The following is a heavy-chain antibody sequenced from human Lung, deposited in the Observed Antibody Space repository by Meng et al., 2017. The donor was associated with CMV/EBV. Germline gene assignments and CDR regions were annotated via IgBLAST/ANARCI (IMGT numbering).Heavy chain of an antibody. CDR3: AKVGQGYSSSSDYYYGMDV. CDR2: IYSGGSST. V-gene: IGHV3-23*03. CDR1: GFTFSSYA. D-gene: IGHD6-6*01. Sequence: SXAASGFTFSSYAMSWVRQAPGKGLEWVSVIYSGGSSTYYADSVKGRFTISRDNSKNTLYLQMNSLRAEDTAVYYCAKVGQGYSSSSDYYYGMDVWXQGTXVTVSS. J-gene: IGHJ6*02.